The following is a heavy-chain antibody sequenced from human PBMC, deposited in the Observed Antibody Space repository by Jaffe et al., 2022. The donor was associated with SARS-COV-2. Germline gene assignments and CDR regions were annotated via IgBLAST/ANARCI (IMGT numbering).Heavy chain of an antibody. D-gene: IGHD3-22*01. CDR3: ARDYYYDSSGYYYRGQQYFDY. J-gene: IGHJ4*02. Sequence: QVQLVESGGGLVKPGGSLRLSCAASGFTFSDYYMSWIRQAPGKGLEWVSYISSSGSTIYYADSVKGRFTISRDNAKNSLYLQMNSLRAEDTAVYYCARDYYYDSSGYYYRGQQYFDYWGQGTLVTVSS. CDR2: ISSSGSTI. CDR1: GFTFSDYY. V-gene: IGHV3-11*01.